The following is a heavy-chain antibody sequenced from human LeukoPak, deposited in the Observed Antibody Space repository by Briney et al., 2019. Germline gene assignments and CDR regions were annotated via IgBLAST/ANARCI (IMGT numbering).Heavy chain of an antibody. CDR1: GGTFSSYA. CDR2: IIPIFGTA. V-gene: IGHV1-69*13. D-gene: IGHD1-14*01. Sequence: SVKVSCKASGGTFSSYAISWVRQAPGQGLEWMGGIIPIFGTANYAQKFQGRVTVTADESTSTAYMELSSLRSEDTAVYYCARARRGTRYTGIDYWGQGTLVTVSS. J-gene: IGHJ4*02. CDR3: ARARRGTRYTGIDY.